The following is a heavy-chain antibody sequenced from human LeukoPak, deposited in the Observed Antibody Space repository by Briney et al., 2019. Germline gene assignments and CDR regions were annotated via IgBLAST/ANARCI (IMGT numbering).Heavy chain of an antibody. D-gene: IGHD3-10*01. CDR3: ARAWRQITMAH. V-gene: IGHV4-39*01. Sequence: SETLSLTCTVSGGSISSSSYYWGWIRQPPGKGLEWIGSIYYSGSTYYNPSPKSRVTISVDTSKNQFSLKLSSVTAADTAVYYCARAWRQITMAHWGQGTLVNVSS. CDR2: IYYSGST. J-gene: IGHJ4*02. CDR1: GGSISSSSYY.